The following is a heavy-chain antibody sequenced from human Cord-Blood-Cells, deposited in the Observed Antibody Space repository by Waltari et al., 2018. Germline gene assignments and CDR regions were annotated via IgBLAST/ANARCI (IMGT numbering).Heavy chain of an antibody. D-gene: IGHD2-2*01. Sequence: QVQLVQSGAEVKKPGSSVKVSCTASGGTFSSYAISWVRQAPGPGLEWMGGIIPIFGTANYAQKFQGRVTITADESTSTAYMELSSLRSEDTAVYYCARMAGGYQLLYYYYYMDVWGKGTTVTVSS. J-gene: IGHJ6*03. CDR3: ARMAGGYQLLYYYYYMDV. CDR2: IIPIFGTA. CDR1: GGTFSSYA. V-gene: IGHV1-69*01.